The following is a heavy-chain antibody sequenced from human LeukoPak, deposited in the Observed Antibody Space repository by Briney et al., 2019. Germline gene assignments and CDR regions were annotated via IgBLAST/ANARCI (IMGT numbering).Heavy chain of an antibody. Sequence: PGGSLRLSCAASGFTFNSYTFHWVRQAPGKGLEWVAVISFDTINAYYTDSVKGRFTVSRDNSRNTLYLQMDSLRVEDTAVYYCASDRDSYGAKFDYWGQGTLVTVSS. V-gene: IGHV3-30*04. CDR3: ASDRDSYGAKFDY. D-gene: IGHD5-18*01. CDR2: ISFDTINA. J-gene: IGHJ4*02. CDR1: GFTFNSYT.